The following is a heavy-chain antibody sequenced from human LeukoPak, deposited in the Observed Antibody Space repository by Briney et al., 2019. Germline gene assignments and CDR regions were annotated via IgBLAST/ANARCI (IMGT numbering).Heavy chain of an antibody. CDR3: ARGGSGYYGSGSYFDY. J-gene: IGHJ4*02. Sequence: PGGSLRLSCAASGFTFSSYAMHWVRQAPGKGLEWVSVISYDGSKKYYADSVKGRFTISRDNSKNTLYLQMNSLRAEDTAVYYCARGGSGYYGSGSYFDYWGQGTLVTVSS. CDR2: ISYDGSKK. D-gene: IGHD3-10*01. V-gene: IGHV3-30*04. CDR1: GFTFSSYA.